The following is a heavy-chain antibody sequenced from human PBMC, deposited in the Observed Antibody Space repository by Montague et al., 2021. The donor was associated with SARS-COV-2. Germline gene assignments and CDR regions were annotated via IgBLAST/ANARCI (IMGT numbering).Heavy chain of an antibody. D-gene: IGHD3-10*01. Sequence: SETLSLTCTVSGGSISSSNYYWGRIRQPPGKGLEWIGNMYYSGSTYYNPSLKSRVTISIDTSKNQFSLKLGSVTAADTAVYYCARDDIVLQGVTKGMDVWGQGTTVTVSS. CDR2: MYYSGST. CDR1: GGSISSSNYY. CDR3: ARDDIVLQGVTKGMDV. V-gene: IGHV4-39*07. J-gene: IGHJ6*02.